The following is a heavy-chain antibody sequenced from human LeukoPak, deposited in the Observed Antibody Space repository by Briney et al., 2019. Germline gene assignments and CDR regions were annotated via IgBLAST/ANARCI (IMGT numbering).Heavy chain of an antibody. CDR3: ATSVTTRYCYYGMDV. V-gene: IGHV1-2*02. Sequence: GASVKVSCKASGYTFTGYYMHWVRQAPGQGLEWMGWINPNSGGTNYAQKFQGRVTMTRDTSISTAYMELSRLRSDDTAVYYCATSVTTRYCYYGMDVWGQGTTVTVSS. D-gene: IGHD4-17*01. CDR2: INPNSGGT. J-gene: IGHJ6*02. CDR1: GYTFTGYY.